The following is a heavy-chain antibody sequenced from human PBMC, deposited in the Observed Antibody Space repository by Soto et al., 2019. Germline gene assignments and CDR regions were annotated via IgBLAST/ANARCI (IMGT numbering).Heavy chain of an antibody. CDR2: IYYSGST. Sequence: SETLSLTCTVSGGSISSYYWSWIRQPPGKGLEWIGYIYYSGSTNYNPSLKSRVTISVDTSKNQFSLKLSSVTAADTAVYYCARNSTGYDILTGPIDYWGQGTLVTVSS. CDR3: ARNSTGYDILTGPIDY. J-gene: IGHJ4*02. CDR1: GGSISSYY. D-gene: IGHD3-9*01. V-gene: IGHV4-59*08.